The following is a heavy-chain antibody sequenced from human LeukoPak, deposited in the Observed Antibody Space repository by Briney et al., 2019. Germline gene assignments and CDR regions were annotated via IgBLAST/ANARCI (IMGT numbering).Heavy chain of an antibody. Sequence: ASVKVSCKASGGTFISYAISWVRQAPGQGLEWMGGIIPIFGTANYAQKFQGRVTITADESTSTAYMELSSLRSEDTAVYYCASLQSTRDGYTLGYWGQGTLVTVSS. CDR2: IIPIFGTA. V-gene: IGHV1-69*01. CDR3: ASLQSTRDGYTLGY. D-gene: IGHD5-24*01. J-gene: IGHJ4*02. CDR1: GGTFISYA.